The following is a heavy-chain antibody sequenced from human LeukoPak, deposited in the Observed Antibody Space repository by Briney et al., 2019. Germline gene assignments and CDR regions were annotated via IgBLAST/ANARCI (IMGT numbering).Heavy chain of an antibody. CDR3: ARGPQGGDYGASYY. D-gene: IGHD4-17*01. V-gene: IGHV3-30*03. J-gene: IGHJ4*02. CDR1: GFTFSSYG. CDR2: ISYDGSNK. Sequence: GGSLRLSCAASGFTFSSYGMHWVRQAPGKGLEWVAVISYDGSNKYYADSVKGRFTISRDNSKNTLYLQMNSLRAEDTAVYYCARGPQGGDYGASYYWGQGTLVTVSS.